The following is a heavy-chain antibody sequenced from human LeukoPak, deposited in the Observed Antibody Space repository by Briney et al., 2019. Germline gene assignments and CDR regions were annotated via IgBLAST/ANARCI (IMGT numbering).Heavy chain of an antibody. V-gene: IGHV1-69*13. CDR1: GGTFSSYA. CDR2: IIPIFGTA. Sequence: GASVKVSCKASGGTFSSYAISWVRQAPGQGLEWMGGIIPIFGTANYAQKFQGRVTITADESTSTAYMELSSLRSEDTAVYYCARSPYNWFDPWGQGTLVIVSS. J-gene: IGHJ5*02. CDR3: ARSPYNWFDP.